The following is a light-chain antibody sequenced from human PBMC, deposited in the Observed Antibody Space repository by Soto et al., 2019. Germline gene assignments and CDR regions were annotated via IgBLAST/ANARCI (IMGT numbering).Light chain of an antibody. V-gene: IGKV1-5*01. CDR1: QSISSW. CDR3: QQFLA. CDR2: DAS. J-gene: IGKJ4*01. Sequence: DIQMTQSPSTLSASVGDRVTITCRASQSISSWLAWYQQKPGKASKLLIYDASSLESGVPSRFSGSGSGTEFTLTISSLQPDDFATYYCQQFLAFGGGTKVDIK.